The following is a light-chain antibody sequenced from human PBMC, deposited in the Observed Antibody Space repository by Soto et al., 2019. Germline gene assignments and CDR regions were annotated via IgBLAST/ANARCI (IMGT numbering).Light chain of an antibody. V-gene: IGLV2-23*02. CDR2: EVS. CDR1: SSDVGSSNL. CDR3: CSYAGSSTFYV. Sequence: SLLTQPSSVYGSPGQSITISCPGTSSDVGSSNLVSWYQQHPGKAPKLMIYEVSKRPSGVSNRFSGSKSGNTASLTISGLQAEDEADYYCCSYAGSSTFYVFGTGTKVTVL. J-gene: IGLJ1*01.